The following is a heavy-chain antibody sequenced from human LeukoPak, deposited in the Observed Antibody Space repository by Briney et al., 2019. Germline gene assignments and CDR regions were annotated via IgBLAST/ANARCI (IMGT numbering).Heavy chain of an antibody. Sequence: SETLSLTCTVSDYSISSGYYWGWIRQPPGKGLEYIGSIYHSGSTYYNPSLKSRVTILVDTSKNQFSLKLSSVTAADTAVYYCARDGGSGSYYNDIPLPTGFDPWGQGTLVTVSS. CDR3: ARDGGSGSYYNDIPLPTGFDP. CDR1: DYSISSGYY. D-gene: IGHD3-10*01. CDR2: IYHSGST. J-gene: IGHJ5*02. V-gene: IGHV4-38-2*02.